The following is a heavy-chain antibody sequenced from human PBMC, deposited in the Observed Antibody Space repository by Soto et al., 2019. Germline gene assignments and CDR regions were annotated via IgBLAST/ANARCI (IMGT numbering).Heavy chain of an antibody. CDR1: GFTFSGSA. J-gene: IGHJ4*02. Sequence: EVQLVESGGGLVQPGGSLKLSCAASGFTFSGSAMHWVRQASGKGLEWVGRIRSKANSYATAYAVSLKGRVTISRDDSRNTAYLQMNSLKTEDTAVYYCARGVYDFWSGDPKGLDYWGQGTVVTVSS. D-gene: IGHD3-3*01. CDR2: IRSKANSYAT. V-gene: IGHV3-73*02. CDR3: ARGVYDFWSGDPKGLDY.